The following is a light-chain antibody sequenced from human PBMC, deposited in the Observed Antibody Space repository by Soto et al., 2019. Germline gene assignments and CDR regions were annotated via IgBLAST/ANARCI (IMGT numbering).Light chain of an antibody. CDR1: QSVSSS. Sequence: IVLIKSPATLSLSPGESATLSCRASQSVSSSLAWYQQNPGQAPRLLIFDASNRATGIPVRFSGSGSGTDFTLTISSLEPEDFPVYYCQQHSDWPLTFGRGTRVEIK. V-gene: IGKV3-11*01. J-gene: IGKJ4*01. CDR2: DAS. CDR3: QQHSDWPLT.